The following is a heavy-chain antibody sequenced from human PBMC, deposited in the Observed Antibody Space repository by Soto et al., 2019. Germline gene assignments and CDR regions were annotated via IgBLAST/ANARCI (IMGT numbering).Heavy chain of an antibody. Sequence: QITLKESGPTLVKPTQTLTLTCTFSGFSLSTSGVGVGWIRQPPGKALEWLALIYWDDDKRYSPSLKSRLTITKDTSKNQVVLTMTNMDPVDTATYYCVHSSYGDYARGCYFDYWGQGTLVTVSS. CDR1: GFSLSTSGVG. D-gene: IGHD4-17*01. CDR3: VHSSYGDYARGCYFDY. J-gene: IGHJ4*02. V-gene: IGHV2-5*02. CDR2: IYWDDDK.